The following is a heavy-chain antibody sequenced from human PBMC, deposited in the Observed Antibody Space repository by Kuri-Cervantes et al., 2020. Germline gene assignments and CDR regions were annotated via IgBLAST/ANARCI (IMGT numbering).Heavy chain of an antibody. CDR1: GYSISSGYY. CDR3: ARTKYQLLQGVWFDP. CDR2: IYHSGNT. D-gene: IGHD2-2*01. V-gene: IGHV4-38-2*02. J-gene: IGHJ5*02. Sequence: ESLKISCTVSGYSISSGYYWGWIRQPPGKGLEWIGTIYHSGNTYYNPSLKSRVTISVDTSKNQFSLKLSSVTAADTAVYYCARTKYQLLQGVWFDPWGQGTLVTVSS.